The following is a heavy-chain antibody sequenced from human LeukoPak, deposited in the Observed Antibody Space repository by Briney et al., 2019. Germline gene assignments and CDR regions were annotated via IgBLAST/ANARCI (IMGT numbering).Heavy chain of an antibody. D-gene: IGHD3-22*01. V-gene: IGHV3-23*01. CDR1: GFNFSSYA. Sequence: PGGSLRLSCVASGFNFSSYAMSWVRQAPGKGLEWVSAVSGSGATRYYADSVKGRFTISRESFKNTLYLQMNNLRAEDTAVYYCAKDSSYYDTSGLAYFDFWGQGNLVTVSS. J-gene: IGHJ4*02. CDR3: AKDSSYYDTSGLAYFDF. CDR2: VSGSGATR.